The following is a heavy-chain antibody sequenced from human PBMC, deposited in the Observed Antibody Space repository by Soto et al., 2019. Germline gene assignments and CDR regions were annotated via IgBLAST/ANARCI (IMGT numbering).Heavy chain of an antibody. D-gene: IGHD1-26*01. Sequence: QVQLQQWGAGLLKPSETLSLTCAVSGGSFSGYSWTWIRQSPGKGLEWIGQINHNGSTTYNPSLKSRVAISLATSNHPFSLDLSSVTAADSAVYYCARGLFSENYYSGGWYYFTYWGQGTLVTVSS. CDR3: ARGLFSENYYSGGWYYFTY. CDR2: INHNGST. J-gene: IGHJ4*02. V-gene: IGHV4-34*01. CDR1: GGSFSGYS.